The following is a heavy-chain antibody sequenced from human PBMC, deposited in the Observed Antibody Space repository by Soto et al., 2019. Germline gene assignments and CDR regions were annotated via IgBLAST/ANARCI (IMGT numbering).Heavy chain of an antibody. V-gene: IGHV3-23*01. CDR1: GITFSGYA. D-gene: IGHD5-12*01. J-gene: IGHJ6*03. CDR2: NSGNSGST. Sequence: PGGSLRLSCAASGITFSGYAMSRVRLAPGKGLEWVSANSGNSGSTCYADSVKGRFTISRDNAKNSLYLQMNSLRAEDTALYYCAKDAIPGGPKWLRRYYYDSYMDVWGKGTTVTVS. CDR3: AKDAIPGGPKWLRRYYYDSYMDV.